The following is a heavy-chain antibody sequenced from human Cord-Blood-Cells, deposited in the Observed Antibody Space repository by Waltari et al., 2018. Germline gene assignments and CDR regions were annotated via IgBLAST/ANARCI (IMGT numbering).Heavy chain of an antibody. CDR1: GYSFTSYW. D-gene: IGHD1-26*01. CDR2: IYPGDSDT. V-gene: IGHV5-51*03. Sequence: EVQLVQSGAEVKKPGESLKISCKGSGYSFTSYWIGWVRQMPGKGLEWMGIIYPGDSDTRYSPAFQGQGTISADKSISTACLQWSSLKASDTAMYYCARLEGYIVGAKYYYYGMDVWGQGTTVTVSS. CDR3: ARLEGYIVGAKYYYYGMDV. J-gene: IGHJ6*02.